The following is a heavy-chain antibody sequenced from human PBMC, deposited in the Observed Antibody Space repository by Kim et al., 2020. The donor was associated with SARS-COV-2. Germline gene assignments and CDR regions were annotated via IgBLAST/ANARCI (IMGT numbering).Heavy chain of an antibody. CDR1: GGSFSGYY. CDR2: ISHSGST. D-gene: IGHD3-16*01. CDR3: ARGDDHFDY. J-gene: IGHJ4*02. Sequence: SETLSLTCAVYGGSFSGYYWSWIRQPPGKGLEWIGEISHSGSTKYNPSLKSRVTISVDTSKNQLSLKVRSVTAADTAVYYCARGDDHFDYWGQGTLVTIS. V-gene: IGHV4-34*01.